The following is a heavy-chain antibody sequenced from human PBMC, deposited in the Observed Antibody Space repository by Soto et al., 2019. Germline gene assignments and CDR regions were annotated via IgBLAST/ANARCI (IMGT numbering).Heavy chain of an antibody. CDR2: IYSGGST. V-gene: IGHV3-53*01. CDR1: SFTFSSND. Sequence: EVQLVESGGGLIQPGGSLRLSCAACSFTFSSNDTNWVRQAPGKGLEWVSLIYSGGSTDYADSVKGRFTISRDNSKNTLYIQMSSLRAEDTAVYYCATRPLLPGAPWGQGTMVTVSS. D-gene: IGHD3-22*01. J-gene: IGHJ3*01. CDR3: ATRPLLPGAP.